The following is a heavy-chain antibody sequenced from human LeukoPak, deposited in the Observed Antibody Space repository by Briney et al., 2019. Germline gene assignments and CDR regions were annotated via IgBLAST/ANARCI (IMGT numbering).Heavy chain of an antibody. D-gene: IGHD3-22*01. CDR3: ARDSYYYDSSGYSDY. Sequence: GGSLRLSCAASGFTFSSYGMHWVRQAPGRGLEWVAVIWYDGSNKYYADSVKGRFTISRDNSKNTLYLQMNSLRAEDTAVYYCARDSYYYDSSGYSDYWGQGTLVTVSS. J-gene: IGHJ4*02. CDR2: IWYDGSNK. CDR1: GFTFSSYG. V-gene: IGHV3-33*01.